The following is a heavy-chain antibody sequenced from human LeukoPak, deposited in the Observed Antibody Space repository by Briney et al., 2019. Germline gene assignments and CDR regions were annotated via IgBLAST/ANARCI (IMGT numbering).Heavy chain of an antibody. V-gene: IGHV4-34*01. D-gene: IGHD6-19*01. CDR3: ARGQVAVDY. CDR2: INHSGST. Sequence: SETLSLTCAVYGGSFSGYYWSWIRQPPGKGLEWIGEINHSGSTNYNPSLKSRVTISVDTSKNQFSLKLSSVTAADTAVYYCARGQVAVDYWGQATLVTVSS. J-gene: IGHJ4*02. CDR1: GGSFSGYY.